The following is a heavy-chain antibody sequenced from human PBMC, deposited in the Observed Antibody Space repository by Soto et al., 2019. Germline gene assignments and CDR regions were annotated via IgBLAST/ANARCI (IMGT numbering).Heavy chain of an antibody. D-gene: IGHD6-6*01. CDR2: MNPNSGNT. CDR1: GYTFTSYD. V-gene: IGHV1-8*01. Sequence: QVQLVQSGAEVKKPGASVKVSCKASGYTFTSYDINWVRQATGQGLEWMGWMNPNSGNTGYAQKFQGRVTMTWNTSISTAYMELCSLRSEDTAVYYCARAIAARPNYYYYMDVWGKGTTVTVSS. CDR3: ARAIAARPNYYYYMDV. J-gene: IGHJ6*03.